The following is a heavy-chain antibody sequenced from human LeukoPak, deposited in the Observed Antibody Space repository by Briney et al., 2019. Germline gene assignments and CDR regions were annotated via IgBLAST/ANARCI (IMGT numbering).Heavy chain of an antibody. D-gene: IGHD1-14*01. V-gene: IGHV3-13*01. CDR3: ARDAITGAPDYFDY. CDR1: GFTFSSYD. CDR2: IGTAGDT. J-gene: IGHJ4*02. Sequence: PGGSLRLSCAASGFTFSSYDMHWVRQATVKGLEWVSAIGTAGDTYYPGSVKGRFTISRENAKNSLYLQMNSLRAEDTAVYYCARDAITGAPDYFDYWGQGTLVTVSS.